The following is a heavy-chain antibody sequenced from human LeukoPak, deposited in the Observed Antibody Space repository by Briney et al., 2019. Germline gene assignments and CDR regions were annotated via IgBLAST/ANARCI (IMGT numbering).Heavy chain of an antibody. J-gene: IGHJ5*02. CDR2: ISYDGSNK. CDR3: ARGGIAARSWVDP. V-gene: IGHV3-30-3*01. CDR1: GFTFSSYA. Sequence: GGSLRLSCAASGFTFSSYAMHWVRQAPGKGLEWVAVISYDGSNKYYADSVKGRFTISRDNSKNTLYLQMNSLRAEDTAVYYCARGGIAARSWVDPWGQGTLVTVSS. D-gene: IGHD6-6*01.